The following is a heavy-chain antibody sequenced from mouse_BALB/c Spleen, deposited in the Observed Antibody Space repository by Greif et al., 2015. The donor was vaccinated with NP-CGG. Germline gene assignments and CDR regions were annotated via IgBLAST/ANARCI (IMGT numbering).Heavy chain of an antibody. J-gene: IGHJ4*01. V-gene: IGHV1-7*01. D-gene: IGHD1-1*01. CDR2: INPSTGYT. CDR1: GYTFTSYW. CDR3: ARLLRYYAMDY. Sequence: QVQLQQPGAELAKPGASVKMSCKASGYTFTSYWMHWVKQRPGQGLEWIGYINPSTGYTEYNQKFKDKATLTADKSSSTAYMQLSSLTSEDSAVYYCARLLRYYAMDYWGQGTSVTVSS.